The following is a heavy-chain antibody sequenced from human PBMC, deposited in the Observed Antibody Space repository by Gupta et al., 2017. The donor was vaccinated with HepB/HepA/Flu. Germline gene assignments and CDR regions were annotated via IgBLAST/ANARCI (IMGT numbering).Heavy chain of an antibody. Sequence: EVQLLASGGGLVQPGGSLRLSCAAAGFPFSSYAMSWVRQAPGKGLEWVAAISGSGGSKYYADYVKGRFTISRDNSKNTLYLQMNSLRAEDTAVYYCAKVAGIWCEMNQSFDYGGQGTLVTVSS. J-gene: IGHJ4*02. CDR3: AKVAGIWCEMNQSFDY. CDR2: ISGSGGSK. D-gene: IGHD4/OR15-4a*01. V-gene: IGHV3-23*01. CDR1: GFPFSSYA.